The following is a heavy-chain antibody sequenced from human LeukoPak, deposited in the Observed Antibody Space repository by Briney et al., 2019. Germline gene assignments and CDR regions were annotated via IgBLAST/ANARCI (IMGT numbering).Heavy chain of an antibody. CDR2: IYYSGST. V-gene: IGHV4-59*01. J-gene: IGHJ4*02. CDR1: GGSISSYY. Sequence: TSETLSLTCTVSGGSISSYYWSWLRQPPGKGREWIGYIYYSGSTNYNPSLKSRVTLSVDTSKNQFSLKLSSVTAADTAVYYCARVSDDSSGYYHYWGQGTLVTVSS. D-gene: IGHD3-22*01. CDR3: ARVSDDSSGYYHY.